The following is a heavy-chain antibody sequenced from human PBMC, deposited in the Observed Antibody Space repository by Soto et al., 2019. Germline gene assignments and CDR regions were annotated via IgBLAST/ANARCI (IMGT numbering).Heavy chain of an antibody. J-gene: IGHJ4*02. V-gene: IGHV1-69*01. Sequence: QVQLVQSGAEVKKPGSSVKVSCKASGGTFSNYVISWVRQAPGQGLEWLGGITPIFGTSDYAQNFQGRVTITADESTSTAYMELSSLRSEDTAVYYCAKEEGTAANKFDFWGQGTLVTVSS. CDR3: AKEEGTAANKFDF. D-gene: IGHD6-25*01. CDR1: GGTFSNYV. CDR2: ITPIFGTS.